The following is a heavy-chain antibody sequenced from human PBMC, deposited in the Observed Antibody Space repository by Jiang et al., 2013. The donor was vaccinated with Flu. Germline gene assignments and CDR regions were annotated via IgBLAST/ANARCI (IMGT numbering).Heavy chain of an antibody. D-gene: IGHD3-22*01. Sequence: LLKPSETLSLTCAVYGGSFSGYYWSWIRQPPGKGLEWIGEINHSGSTNYNPSLKSRVTISVDTSKNQFSLKLSSVTAADTAVYYCARGYYDSSGYYSGGYFQHWGQGTLVTVSS. J-gene: IGHJ1*01. CDR3: ARGYYDSSGYYSGGYFQH. V-gene: IGHV4-34*01. CDR2: INHSGST. CDR1: GGSFSGYY.